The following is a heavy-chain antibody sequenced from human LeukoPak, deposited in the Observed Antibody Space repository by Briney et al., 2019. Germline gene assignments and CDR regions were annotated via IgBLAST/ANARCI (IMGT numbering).Heavy chain of an antibody. CDR3: AKRERPLAGSPFDY. V-gene: IGHV3-21*04. CDR2: ISSSGSSA. Sequence: NSGGSLRLSCVASGFTFSDHFMNWVRQAPGKGLEWVSSISSSGSSALYADSLRGRFTISRDNSNNTLYLQMNGLRGEDTAIYYCAKRERPLAGSPFDYWGQGILVTVSS. D-gene: IGHD2-15*01. CDR1: GFTFSDHF. J-gene: IGHJ4*02.